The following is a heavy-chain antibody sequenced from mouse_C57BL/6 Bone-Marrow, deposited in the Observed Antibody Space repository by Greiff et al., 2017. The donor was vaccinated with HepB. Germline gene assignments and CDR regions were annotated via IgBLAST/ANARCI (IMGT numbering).Heavy chain of an antibody. V-gene: IGHV1-50*01. CDR3: AFISTVVEG. CDR1: GYTFTSYW. D-gene: IGHD1-1*01. J-gene: IGHJ1*01. Sequence: QVQLKQPGAELVKPGASVKLFCKASGYTFTSYWMQWVKQRPGQGLEWIGEIDPSDSYTNYNQKFKGKATLTVDTSSSTAYMQLSSLTSEDSAVYYCAFISTVVEGWGAGTTVTVSS. CDR2: IDPSDSYT.